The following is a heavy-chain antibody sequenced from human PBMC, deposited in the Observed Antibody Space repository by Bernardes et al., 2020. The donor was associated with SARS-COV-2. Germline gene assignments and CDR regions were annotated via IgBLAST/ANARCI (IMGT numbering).Heavy chain of an antibody. CDR3: ARRQTNCTGGRCFSGGMDV. Sequence: GAYQKLSCKASGYTFITNWIAWVLTRPGKGLEWMGPIYPGDSDTRYSPSFQGQVTVSADKSINTAYLHWSSLKASDTAIYYCARRQTNCTGGRCFSGGMDVWGQGTTVTVSS. V-gene: IGHV5-51*01. D-gene: IGHD2-15*01. CDR1: GYTFITNW. J-gene: IGHJ6*02. CDR2: IYPGDSDT.